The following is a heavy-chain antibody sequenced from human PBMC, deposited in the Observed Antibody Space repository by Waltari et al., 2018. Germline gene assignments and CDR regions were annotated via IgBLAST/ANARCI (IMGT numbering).Heavy chain of an antibody. D-gene: IGHD1-26*01. J-gene: IGHJ4*02. CDR3: ARGGFNGPDWEFDH. V-gene: IGHV4-38-2*02. CDR2: LYHGGHT. Sequence: QAQLQEPGPGRVKASETLPLTCMVSGYSVRRGFYWGWIRQPPGKGLEWIGSLYHGGHTYYHPSLKNRVTLSIDASKNQLSLKVTSVTAADTAVYFCARGGFNGPDWEFDHWGQGTLVTVSS. CDR1: GYSVRRGFY.